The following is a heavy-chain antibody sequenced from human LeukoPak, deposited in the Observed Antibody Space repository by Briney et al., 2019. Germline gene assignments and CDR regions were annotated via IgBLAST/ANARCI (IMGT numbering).Heavy chain of an antibody. CDR1: GGTFSSYA. CDR2: IFPIFGTA. V-gene: IGHV1-69*01. Sequence: SVKLSCKASGGTFSSYAISWVRQAPGQGLEWMGGIFPIFGTANYAQKFQGRVTITADESTSTAYMELSSLRSEDTAVYYCARGTTGTTPVRYYYYGMDVWGKGTTVAVSS. CDR3: ARGTTGTTPVRYYYYGMDV. J-gene: IGHJ6*04. D-gene: IGHD1-1*01.